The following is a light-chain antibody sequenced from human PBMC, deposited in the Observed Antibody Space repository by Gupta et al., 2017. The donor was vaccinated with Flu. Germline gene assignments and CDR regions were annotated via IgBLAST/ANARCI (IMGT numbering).Light chain of an antibody. CDR2: AAS. CDR1: QSISSY. J-gene: IGKJ1*01. CDR3: QQSYSTLGT. Sequence: PSSLSASVGDRVTITCRASQSISSYLNWYQQKPGKAPKLLIYAASSLQSGVPSRFSGSGSGTDFTLTISSLQPEDFATYYCQQSYSTLGTFGQGTKVEIK. V-gene: IGKV1-39*01.